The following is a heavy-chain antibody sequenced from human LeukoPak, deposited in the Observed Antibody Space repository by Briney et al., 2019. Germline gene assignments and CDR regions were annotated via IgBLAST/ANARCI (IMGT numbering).Heavy chain of an antibody. CDR3: AKSLDYSSSWYVGY. Sequence: GGSLRLSWAASGFTFSSYAMSCVRQAPGKGLEWVSAISGSGGSTCYADSVKGRFTISRDNSKNTLYLQMNSLRAEDTAVYYCAKSLDYSSSWYVGYWGQGTLVTVSS. CDR1: GFTFSSYA. J-gene: IGHJ4*02. CDR2: ISGSGGST. D-gene: IGHD6-13*01. V-gene: IGHV3-23*01.